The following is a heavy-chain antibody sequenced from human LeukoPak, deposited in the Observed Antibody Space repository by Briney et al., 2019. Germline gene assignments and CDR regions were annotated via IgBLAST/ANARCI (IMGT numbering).Heavy chain of an antibody. CDR3: VSGPSYYDTKPGAFDI. CDR1: GGSISSIHYY. CDR2: VFYSGDT. V-gene: IGHV4-39*07. Sequence: KSSETLSLTCNVSGGSISSIHYYWGWIRQPPGKGLEWIGNVFYSGDTYYNPSLKSRVTLSVDISKSHFSLQLRSVTAADSAVYFCVSGPSYYDTKPGAFDIWGQGTVVTVSS. D-gene: IGHD3-16*01. J-gene: IGHJ3*02.